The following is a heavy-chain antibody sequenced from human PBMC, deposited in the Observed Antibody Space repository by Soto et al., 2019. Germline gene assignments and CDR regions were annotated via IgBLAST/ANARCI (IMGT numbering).Heavy chain of an antibody. J-gene: IGHJ6*03. V-gene: IGHV4-39*01. CDR2: IYYSGGT. CDR3: ALRPSYYYYYMDV. Sequence: PSETLSLTCTVSGGSISSSSYYWGWIRQPPGKGLEWIGSIYYSGGTYYNPSLKSRVTISVDTSKNQFSLKLSSVTAADTAVYYCALRPSYYYYYMDVWGKGTTVTVSS. CDR1: GGSISSSSYY.